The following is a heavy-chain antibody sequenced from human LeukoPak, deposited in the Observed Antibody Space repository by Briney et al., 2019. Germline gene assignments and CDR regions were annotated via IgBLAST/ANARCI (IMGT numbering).Heavy chain of an antibody. CDR1: GGSFSGYY. V-gene: IGHV4-34*01. Sequence: SETLSLTCAVYGGSFSGYYWSWIRQPPGKGLEWIGEINHSGSTNYNPSLKSRVTISVDTSKNQFSLKLSSVTAADTAVYYCARLKDGVARRRRPFDYWGQGTLVTVSS. CDR3: ARLKDGVARRRRPFDY. D-gene: IGHD2-15*01. CDR2: INHSGST. J-gene: IGHJ4*02.